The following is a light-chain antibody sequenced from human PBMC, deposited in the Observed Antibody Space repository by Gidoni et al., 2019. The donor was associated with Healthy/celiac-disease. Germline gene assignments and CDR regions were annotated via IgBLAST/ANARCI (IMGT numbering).Light chain of an antibody. CDR2: EDS. CDR3: QVWDSSSDHVV. J-gene: IGLJ2*01. Sequence: SYVLTQPPSVSVAPGKTARITCGGNNIGSKSVHCYQQKPGQAPVLVVYEDSDRPSGIPERFSGSNAGNTATLTTSRVEAGDEADYYCQVWDSSSDHVVFGGGTKLTVL. V-gene: IGLV3-21*03. CDR1: NIGSKS.